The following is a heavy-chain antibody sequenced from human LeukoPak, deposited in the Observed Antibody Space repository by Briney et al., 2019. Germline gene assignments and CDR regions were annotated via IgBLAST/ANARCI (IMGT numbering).Heavy chain of an antibody. J-gene: IGHJ4*02. CDR2: IGTAGDT. CDR1: GFTFSSYD. CDR3: ARASRSRTADFDY. V-gene: IGHV3-13*01. D-gene: IGHD1-1*01. Sequence: GGSLRLSCAASGFTFSSYDMHWVRQVTGKGLEWVSGIGTAGDTYHLDSVKGRFTISRENAKNSLYLQMNSLRAGDTAVYYCARASRSRTADFDYWGQGTLVTVSS.